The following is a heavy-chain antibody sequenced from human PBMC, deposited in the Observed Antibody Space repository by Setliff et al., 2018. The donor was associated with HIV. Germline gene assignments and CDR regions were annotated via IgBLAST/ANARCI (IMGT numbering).Heavy chain of an antibody. V-gene: IGHV3-30*04. J-gene: IGHJ3*02. Sequence: PGESLKISCAASGFNFNNHAMHWVRQAPGKGPECVAVISDDGSAKYYGDSVKGRFTISRDNSKNTLYLQMNSLRAEDTAVYYCAKDLYYYGSGSYSLSAFDIWGQGTMVTVSS. CDR3: AKDLYYYGSGSYSLSAFDI. CDR1: GFNFNNHA. CDR2: ISDDGSAK. D-gene: IGHD3-10*01.